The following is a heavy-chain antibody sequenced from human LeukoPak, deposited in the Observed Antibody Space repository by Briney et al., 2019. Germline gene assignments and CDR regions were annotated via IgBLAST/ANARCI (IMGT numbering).Heavy chain of an antibody. J-gene: IGHJ4*02. Sequence: GGSLRLSCAASGFTFSSHSMNWVRQAPGKGLEWVSYINSSSSTIYYADSVKGRFTISRDNSKNTLDLQMTGLRAEDTAVYYCARERGRGRDSPWFDYWGQGTLVTVSS. CDR2: INSSSSTI. CDR3: ARERGRGRDSPWFDY. CDR1: GFTFSSHS. D-gene: IGHD1-26*01. V-gene: IGHV3-48*01.